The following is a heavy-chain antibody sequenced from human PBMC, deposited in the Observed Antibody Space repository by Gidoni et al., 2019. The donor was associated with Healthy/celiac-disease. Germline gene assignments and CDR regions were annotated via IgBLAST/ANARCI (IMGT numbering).Heavy chain of an antibody. V-gene: IGHV3-11*01. CDR3: ARERLEYYYDSTFDY. CDR1: GFTFSDYY. J-gene: IGHJ4*02. D-gene: IGHD3-22*01. CDR2: ISSSGSTI. Sequence: QVQLVESGGGLVKPGWSLRLSRAASGFTFSDYYMRWIRQAPGKGLELVSYISSSGSTIYYADSVKGRFTISRDNAKNSLYLQMNSLRAEDTAVYYCARERLEYYYDSTFDYWGQGTLVTVSS.